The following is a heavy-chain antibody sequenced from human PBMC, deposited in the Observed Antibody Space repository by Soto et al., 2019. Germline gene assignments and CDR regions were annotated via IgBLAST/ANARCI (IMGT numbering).Heavy chain of an antibody. V-gene: IGHV3-48*01. J-gene: IGHJ4*02. CDR2: ISSSISTM. CDR1: GFTFSSYS. Sequence: GGSLRLSCSAAGFTFSSYSMNWVRQAPGKGLEWLSYISSSISTMHYADSVKGRFTISRDNAKNTLYLQMNSLRAEDTAVYYCAYSSTPFDYWGQGTLVTVSS. CDR3: AYSSTPFDY. D-gene: IGHD6-13*01.